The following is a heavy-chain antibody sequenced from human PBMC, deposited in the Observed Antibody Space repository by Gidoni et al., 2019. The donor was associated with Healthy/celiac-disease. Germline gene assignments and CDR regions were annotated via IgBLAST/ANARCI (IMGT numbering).Heavy chain of an antibody. V-gene: IGHV4-61*02. J-gene: IGHJ6*03. Sequence: QVQLQESGPGLVKPSQTLSLTCTFSGGSISRGSYYWSWIRQPAGKGLEWIGRIYTSGSTNYNPSLKSRVTISVDTSKNQFSLKLSSVTAADTAVYYCARGYNWNWRAPDYYMDVWGKGTTVTVSS. CDR1: GGSISRGSYY. CDR2: IYTSGST. D-gene: IGHD1-7*01. CDR3: ARGYNWNWRAPDYYMDV.